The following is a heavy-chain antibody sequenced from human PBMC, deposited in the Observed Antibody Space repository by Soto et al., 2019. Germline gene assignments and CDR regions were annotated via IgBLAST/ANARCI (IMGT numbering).Heavy chain of an antibody. D-gene: IGHD3-22*01. Sequence: QVQLQESGPGLVKPSQTLSLTCTVSGGSISSGAYYSSWIRQHPGKGLEWIGYIYYSGSTYYNPSLKSRVTISVDTSKNQFSLKLSSVTAADTAVYYCAREERDYLDSSGSLDYWGQGTLVTVSS. CDR2: IYYSGST. V-gene: IGHV4-31*03. J-gene: IGHJ4*02. CDR1: GGSISSGAYY. CDR3: AREERDYLDSSGSLDY.